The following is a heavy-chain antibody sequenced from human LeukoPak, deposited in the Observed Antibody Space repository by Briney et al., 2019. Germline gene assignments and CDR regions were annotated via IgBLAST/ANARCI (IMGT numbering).Heavy chain of an antibody. D-gene: IGHD1-26*01. J-gene: IGHJ4*02. CDR3: ARGLGELTPCDY. CDR2: IYYGSVFYSVST. V-gene: IGHV4-39*07. Sequence: SETLSLTCTVSDGSISSSSYYWGWIRQPPGKGLEWIGSIYYGSVFYSVSTYYNPSLKSRVTMSGDTSKNQFSLKLSSVTAADTAVYYCARGLGELTPCDYWGQGTLVTVSS. CDR1: DGSISSSSYY.